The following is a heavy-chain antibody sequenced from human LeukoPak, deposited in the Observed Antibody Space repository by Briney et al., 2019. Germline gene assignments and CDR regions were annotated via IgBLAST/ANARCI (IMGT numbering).Heavy chain of an antibody. Sequence: QPGRPLRLSCAASGFTFNSYAMSWVRQAPWERLQWVSGISDSGGNTYYADSVRGRFTISRDNSKNTLYLQMNSLRAEDTAVYYCARHRSSWLIDYWGQGTLVTVSS. CDR1: GFTFNSYA. J-gene: IGHJ4*02. CDR3: ARHRSSWLIDY. V-gene: IGHV3-23*01. D-gene: IGHD6-6*01. CDR2: ISDSGGNT.